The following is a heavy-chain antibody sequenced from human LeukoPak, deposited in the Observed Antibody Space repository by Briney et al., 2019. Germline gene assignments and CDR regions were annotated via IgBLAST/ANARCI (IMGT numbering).Heavy chain of an antibody. CDR2: INHSGST. CDR1: GGSFSGYY. V-gene: IGHV4-34*01. CDR3: ARGAESPYY. Sequence: SETLSLTCAAYGGSFSGYYWSWIRQPPGKGLEWIGEINHSGSTNYNPSLKSRVTISVDTSKNQFSLKLSSVTAADTAVYYCARGAESPYYWGQGTLVTVSS. J-gene: IGHJ4*02.